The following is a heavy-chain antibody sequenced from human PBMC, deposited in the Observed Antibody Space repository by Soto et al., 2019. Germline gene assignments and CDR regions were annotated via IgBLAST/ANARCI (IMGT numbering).Heavy chain of an antibody. CDR3: ARGIDYGGTPFDY. CDR1: VGSISSYY. J-gene: IGHJ4*02. V-gene: IGHV4-59*01. Sequence: SETLSLTFTVSVGSISSYYWSWIRQPPGKGLECIGYIYYSGRTNYNPSLKSRVTISVENSKNPFSMKLSSVTAADTAVYYCARGIDYGGTPFDYWGQGTLVTVS. CDR2: IYYSGRT. D-gene: IGHD4-17*01.